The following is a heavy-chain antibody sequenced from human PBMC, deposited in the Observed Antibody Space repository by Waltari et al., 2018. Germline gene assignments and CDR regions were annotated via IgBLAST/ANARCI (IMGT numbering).Heavy chain of an antibody. Sequence: QLQLQESGPGLVKPSETLSLTCTVSGGSISSSSYYWGWIRQPPGKGLEWIGSIYYSGSTYYNPSLKSRVTISVDTSKNQFSLKLSSVTAADTAVYYCARRYDFWSGYSYYFDYWGQGTLVTVS. CDR3: ARRYDFWSGYSYYFDY. CDR1: GGSISSSSYY. D-gene: IGHD3-3*01. J-gene: IGHJ4*02. V-gene: IGHV4-39*01. CDR2: IYYSGST.